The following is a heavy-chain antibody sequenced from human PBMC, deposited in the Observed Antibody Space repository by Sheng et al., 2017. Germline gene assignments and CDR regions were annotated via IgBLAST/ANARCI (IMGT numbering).Heavy chain of an antibody. CDR1: GFTFSSYA. CDR2: ISYDGSNK. V-gene: IGHV3-30*04. J-gene: IGHJ4*02. CDR3: AREGHMLSDFDY. Sequence: QVQVVESGGGVVQPGRSLRLSCAASGFTFSSYAMHWVRQAPGKGLEWVALISYDGSNKYYTYSVKGRFIISRDNSKNTLYLQMDSLRAEDTAVYYCAREGHMLSDFDYWGQGTLVTVSS. D-gene: IGHD2-8*01.